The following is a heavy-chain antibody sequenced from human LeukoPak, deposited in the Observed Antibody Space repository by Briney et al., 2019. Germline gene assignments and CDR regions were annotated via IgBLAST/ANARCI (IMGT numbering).Heavy chain of an antibody. D-gene: IGHD3-16*01. V-gene: IGHV3-30*18. CDR1: GFTFSSYG. Sequence: PRGSLRLSCAASGFTFSSYGMHWVRQAPGKGLEWVAVISYDGSNKYYADSVKGRFTVSRDNSKNTLYLQMNSLRAEDTAVYYCAKVGSWGQGTLVTVSS. CDR3: AKVGS. CDR2: ISYDGSNK. J-gene: IGHJ4*02.